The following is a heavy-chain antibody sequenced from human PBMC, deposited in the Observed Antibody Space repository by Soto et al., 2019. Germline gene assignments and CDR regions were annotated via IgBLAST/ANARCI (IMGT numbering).Heavy chain of an antibody. D-gene: IGHD1-7*01. V-gene: IGHV1-18*01. CDR3: ATDPGTITGTGVGAFDI. Sequence: QVQLVQSGAAVKKPGASVKVSCKASGYTFTSYGISWVRQAPGQGREWMGWISAYNGNTNYAQKLQGRVTMTTDTSTSTAYMELRSLRSDDTAVYYCATDPGTITGTGVGAFDIWGQGTMVTVSS. CDR1: GYTFTSYG. CDR2: ISAYNGNT. J-gene: IGHJ3*02.